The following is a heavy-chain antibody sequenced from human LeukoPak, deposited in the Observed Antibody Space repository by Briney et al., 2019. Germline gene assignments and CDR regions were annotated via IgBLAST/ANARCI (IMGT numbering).Heavy chain of an antibody. CDR2: IYNSGNT. CDR1: GGSISSYY. D-gene: IGHD5-12*01. CDR3: ARNSGLRLGRDYYYYMDV. Sequence: SETLSLTCTVSGGSISSYYWSWIRQPPGKGLECIGYIYNSGNTNYNPSLKSRVTISVDTSKNQFSLKLSSVTAADTAVYYCARNSGLRLGRDYYYYMDVWGKGTTVTISS. J-gene: IGHJ6*03. V-gene: IGHV4-59*01.